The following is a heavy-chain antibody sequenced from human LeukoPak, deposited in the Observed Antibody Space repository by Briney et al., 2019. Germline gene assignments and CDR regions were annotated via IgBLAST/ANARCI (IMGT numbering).Heavy chain of an antibody. CDR1: GGSISSSSYY. D-gene: IGHD5-24*01. Sequence: KPSETLSPTCTVSGGSISSSSYYWDWIRQPPGKGLEWTGSIYYSGSTYYNPSLKSRVTISVDTSKKQLSLKLSSVTAADTAVYYCARQDDYNFDYWGQGTLVTVSS. J-gene: IGHJ4*02. CDR3: ARQDDYNFDY. CDR2: IYYSGST. V-gene: IGHV4-39*01.